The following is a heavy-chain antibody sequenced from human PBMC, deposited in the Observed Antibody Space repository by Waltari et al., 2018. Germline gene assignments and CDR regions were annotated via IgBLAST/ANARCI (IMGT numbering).Heavy chain of an antibody. D-gene: IGHD6-19*01. V-gene: IGHV4-59*01. J-gene: IGHJ4*02. CDR1: GGSISSYY. CDR2: IYYSGST. Sequence: QVQLQESGPGLVKPSETLSLTCTVPGGSISSYYWSWIRQPPGKGLEWIGYIYYSGSTNYNPSLKSRVTISVDTSKNQFSLKLSSVTAADTAVYYCARVAVAGTDIDYWGQGTLVTVSS. CDR3: ARVAVAGTDIDY.